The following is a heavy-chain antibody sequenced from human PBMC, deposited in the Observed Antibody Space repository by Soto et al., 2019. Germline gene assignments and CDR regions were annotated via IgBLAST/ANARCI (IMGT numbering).Heavy chain of an antibody. Sequence: SETLSLTCTVSGGSISSSSYYWSWIRQPPGKGLEWIGYIYYSGSTNYNPSLKSRVTISVDTSKNQFSLKLSSVTAADTAVYYCARHVKYYDFWSGYDRSLTPCPWFDPWGQGTLVTVSS. D-gene: IGHD3-3*01. CDR3: ARHVKYYDFWSGYDRSLTPCPWFDP. CDR1: GGSISSSSYY. V-gene: IGHV4-61*05. CDR2: IYYSGST. J-gene: IGHJ5*02.